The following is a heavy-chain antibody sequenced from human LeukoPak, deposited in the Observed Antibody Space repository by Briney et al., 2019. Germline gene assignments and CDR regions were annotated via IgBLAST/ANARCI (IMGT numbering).Heavy chain of an antibody. D-gene: IGHD4-11*01. CDR3: ARDYSDWLR. J-gene: IGHJ4*02. CDR1: GFTFSNYW. V-gene: IGHV3-7*01. CDR2: INLDGSET. Sequence: GGSLRLSCAASGFTFSNYWMTWVRQGPGEGLEWLANINLDGSETHFVDSVKGRFTISRDNAKNSLSLQMSGLRVEDTAVYYCARDYSDWLRWGQGTQVTVSS.